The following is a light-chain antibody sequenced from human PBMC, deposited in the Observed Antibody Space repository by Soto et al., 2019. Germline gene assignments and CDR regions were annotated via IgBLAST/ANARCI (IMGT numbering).Light chain of an antibody. J-gene: IGLJ2*01. CDR3: SSYTSSSTVV. CDR2: DVS. V-gene: IGLV2-14*01. Sequence: QSVLTQPASVSGSPGQSITISCTGTSSDVGGYNFVSWYQQHPGTAPKLVIYDVSNRPSGVSNRFSGSKSGNTASLTISGLQPEDEADYYCSSYTSSSTVVFGGGTKLTVL. CDR1: SSDVGGYNF.